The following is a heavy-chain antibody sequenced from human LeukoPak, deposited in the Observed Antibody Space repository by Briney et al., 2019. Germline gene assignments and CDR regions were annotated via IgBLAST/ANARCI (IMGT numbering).Heavy chain of an antibody. Sequence: PGGSLRLSCAASGFTFDDYGMSWVRQAPGKGLEWVSGINWNGGSTGYADSVKGRFTISRDNAKNSLYLQMNSLRAEDTALYYCARVLPPSNGWYDAFDIWGQGTMVTVSS. CDR3: ARVLPPSNGWYDAFDI. V-gene: IGHV3-20*04. D-gene: IGHD6-19*01. CDR1: GFTFDDYG. J-gene: IGHJ3*02. CDR2: INWNGGST.